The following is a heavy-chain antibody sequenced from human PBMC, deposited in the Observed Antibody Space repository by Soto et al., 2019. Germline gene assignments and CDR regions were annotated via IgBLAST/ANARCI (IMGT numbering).Heavy chain of an antibody. CDR1: GGSFNGYY. CDR3: ARGLWGTGSWNSYFDY. V-gene: IGHV4-34*01. J-gene: IGHJ4*02. Sequence: PSETLSLTCAVYGGSFNGYYWSWIRQPPGKGLEWIGEINHSGSTNYNPSLKSRVTISVDTSKNQFSLKLSSVTAADTAVYYCARGLWGTGSWNSYFDYWGQGTLVTVSS. D-gene: IGHD2-8*02. CDR2: INHSGST.